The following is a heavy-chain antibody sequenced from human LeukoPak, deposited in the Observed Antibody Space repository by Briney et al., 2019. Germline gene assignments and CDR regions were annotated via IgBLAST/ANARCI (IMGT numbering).Heavy chain of an antibody. D-gene: IGHD3-22*01. CDR2: ISYDGSNK. CDR3: AREGGRYYDSSGYYSDAFDI. CDR1: GFTFSSYA. J-gene: IGHJ3*02. V-gene: IGHV3-30-3*01. Sequence: GGSLRLSCAASGFTFSSYAMHWVRQAPGKGLEWVAVISYDGSNKYYADSVKGRFTISRDNSKNTLYLQMNSLRAEDTAVYYCAREGGRYYDSSGYYSDAFDIWGQGTMVTVSS.